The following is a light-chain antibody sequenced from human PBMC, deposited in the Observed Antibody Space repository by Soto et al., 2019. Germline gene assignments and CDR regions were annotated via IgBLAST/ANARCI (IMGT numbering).Light chain of an antibody. J-gene: IGLJ2*01. CDR2: EVS. V-gene: IGLV2-14*01. Sequence: QSALTQPASVSGSPGQSITISCTGASSDVGAFIYVSWYQQHPGKAPKLLIYEVSNRPSGLSNRFSGSKSGNTASLTISGLQAEDEADYYCSSYTSSTTRVFGGGTKLTVL. CDR1: SSDVGAFIY. CDR3: SSYTSSTTRV.